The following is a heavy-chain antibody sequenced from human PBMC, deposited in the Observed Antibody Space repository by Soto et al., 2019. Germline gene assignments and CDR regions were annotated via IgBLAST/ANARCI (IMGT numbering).Heavy chain of an antibody. CDR3: ARVTGDLVAIIYIYPLDGREPLADVDV. V-gene: IGHV3-30*04. CDR1: GFTFSYYP. CDR2: ISFDGSNK. Sequence: QMQLVESGGGAVQPGRSLRLSCAASGFTFSYYPMHWVRQAPGKGLEWVAVISFDGSNKYYADSVKGRFTISRDNSKNTLYLQQNSLRGADKAVYYCARVTGDLVAIIYIYPLDGREPLADVDVWGQGTRVTVSS. J-gene: IGHJ6*02. D-gene: IGHD2-8*02.